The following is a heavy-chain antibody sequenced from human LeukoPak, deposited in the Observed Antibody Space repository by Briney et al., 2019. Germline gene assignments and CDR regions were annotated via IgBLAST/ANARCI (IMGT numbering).Heavy chain of an antibody. Sequence: SDTLSLTCTVSGGTISRYYWSWIRQPPGKGLEWIGYIYYSGSTSYNPSLKSRVTISVDTAKNQFSLQLSSVTAADTAVYYCARGPTRNYFDYWGQGTLVTVSS. V-gene: IGHV4-59*07. J-gene: IGHJ4*02. CDR1: GGTISRYY. CDR3: ARGPTRNYFDY. CDR2: IYYSGST.